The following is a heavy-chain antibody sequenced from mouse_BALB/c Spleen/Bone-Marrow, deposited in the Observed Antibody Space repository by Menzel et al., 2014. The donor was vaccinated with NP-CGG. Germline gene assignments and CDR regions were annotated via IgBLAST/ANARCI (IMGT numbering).Heavy chain of an antibody. V-gene: IGHV14-3*02. J-gene: IGHJ3*01. D-gene: IGHD1-1*01. CDR1: GFNIKDTY. CDR3: ASYYYGSSSFAY. CDR2: IDPANGNT. Sequence: EVQLQQSGAELVKPGASVKLSCTASGFNIKDTYMHWVKQRPEQGLEWIGRIDPANGNTKYDPKFQGKATITADTSSNTAYLHLSSLTSEDTAVYYCASYYYGSSSFAYWGQGTLVTVSA.